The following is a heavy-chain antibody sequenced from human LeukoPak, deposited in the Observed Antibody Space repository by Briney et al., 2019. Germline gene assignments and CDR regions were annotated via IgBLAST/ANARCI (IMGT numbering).Heavy chain of an antibody. CDR1: GYTFTDYY. CDR2: INPNSGDT. V-gene: IGHV1-2*02. J-gene: IGHJ4*02. D-gene: IGHD2-2*01. Sequence: ASVKVSCKASGYTFTDYYLHSVRQAPGQGFEWIGWINPNSGDTNYAQKFQGGVTMTRDTSISTAHMEMSRLRSDDTAVYYCARANFLYCSSTTCLFDYWGQGTLVTVSS. CDR3: ARANFLYCSSTTCLFDY.